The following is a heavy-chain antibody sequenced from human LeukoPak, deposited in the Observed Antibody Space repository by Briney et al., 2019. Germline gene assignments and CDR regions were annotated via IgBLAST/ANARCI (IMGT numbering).Heavy chain of an antibody. Sequence: SVKVSCKASGGTFSSYAISWVRQAPGQGLEWMGGIIPIFGTANYAQKFQGRVTITADKSTSTAYMELSSLRSEDTAVYYCARVRTQFIDDSSGSFDYWGQGTLVTVSS. CDR1: GGTFSSYA. D-gene: IGHD3-22*01. J-gene: IGHJ4*02. V-gene: IGHV1-69*06. CDR3: ARVRTQFIDDSSGSFDY. CDR2: IIPIFGTA.